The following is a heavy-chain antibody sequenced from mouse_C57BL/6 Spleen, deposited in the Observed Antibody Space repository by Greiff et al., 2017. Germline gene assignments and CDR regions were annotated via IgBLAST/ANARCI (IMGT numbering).Heavy chain of an antibody. V-gene: IGHV2-2*01. Sequence: QVQLKESGPGLVQPSQSLSITCTVSGFSLTSYGVHWVRQSPGKGLEWLGVIWSGGSTDYNAAFISRLSISKDNSKSQVFFKMNSLQADDTAIYYWARRVYYGNYRGYYAMDYWGQGTSVTVSS. J-gene: IGHJ4*01. CDR1: GFSLTSYG. CDR2: IWSGGST. CDR3: ARRVYYGNYRGYYAMDY. D-gene: IGHD2-1*01.